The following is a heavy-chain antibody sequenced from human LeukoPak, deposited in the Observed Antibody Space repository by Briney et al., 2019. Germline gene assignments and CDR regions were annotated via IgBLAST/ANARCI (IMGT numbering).Heavy chain of an antibody. V-gene: IGHV3-23*01. CDR2: ISDSGDIT. CDR1: GFAFSNQA. D-gene: IGHD3-9*01. J-gene: IGHJ4*02. CDR3: AKDLVVTRYFDWLLPKVKLDY. Sequence: PGGSLRLSCAASGFAFSNQAMGWVRQASGKGLEWVSVISDSGDITYYADSVKGRFTISRDNSKNTLFLQMNSLRAEDTAVYYCAKDLVVTRYFDWLLPKVKLDYWGQGTLVTVSS.